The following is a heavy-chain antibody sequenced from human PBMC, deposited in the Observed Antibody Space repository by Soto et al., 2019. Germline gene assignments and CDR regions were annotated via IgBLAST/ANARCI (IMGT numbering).Heavy chain of an antibody. CDR3: ATINRSTMVRGGPDAFDI. Sequence: QVQLVQSGAEVKKPGSSVKVSCKASGGTFSSYAISWVRQAPGQGLEWMGGIIPIFGTANYAQKFQGRVTITADESTSTAYMELSSLRSEDTAVYYCATINRSTMVRGGPDAFDIWGQGTIVTVSS. CDR2: IIPIFGTA. J-gene: IGHJ3*02. CDR1: GGTFSSYA. V-gene: IGHV1-69*01. D-gene: IGHD3-10*01.